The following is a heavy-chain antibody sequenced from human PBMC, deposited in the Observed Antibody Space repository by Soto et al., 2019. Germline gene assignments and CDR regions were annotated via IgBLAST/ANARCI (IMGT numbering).Heavy chain of an antibody. CDR3: ARTTAVPNTLRSRYFFDF. D-gene: IGHD3-9*01. Sequence: QVQLQESGPGLLKPSETLSLTCPVSGGSVSNKPYYWSGIRQPPGMKLDWMGYVYYSGPTNYNPSLKSRVNTSVNMTNNHFSLRLTSVTAADTALYYCARTTAVPNTLRSRYFFDFCGQGTLVTGSS. J-gene: IGHJ4*02. V-gene: IGHV4-61*01. CDR1: GGSVSNKPYY. CDR2: VYYSGPT.